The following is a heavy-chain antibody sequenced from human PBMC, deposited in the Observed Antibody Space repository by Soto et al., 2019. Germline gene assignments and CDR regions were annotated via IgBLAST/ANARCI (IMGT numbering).Heavy chain of an antibody. CDR3: ARVQGGNILVVAAAPDY. CDR2: ISAYNGNT. V-gene: IGHV1-18*01. D-gene: IGHD2-2*01. Sequence: ASVKVSCKASGYTFTSYGISWVRQAPGQGLEWMGWISAYNGNTNYAQTLQGRLTMTTDTSTSTAYMELESLRSDDTAVYYCARVQGGNILVVAAAPDYWGQGTLVTVSS. CDR1: GYTFTSYG. J-gene: IGHJ4*02.